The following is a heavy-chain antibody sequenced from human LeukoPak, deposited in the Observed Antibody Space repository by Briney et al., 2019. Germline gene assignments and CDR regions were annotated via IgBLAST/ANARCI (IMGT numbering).Heavy chain of an antibody. D-gene: IGHD3-10*01. V-gene: IGHV4-34*01. CDR1: GGSFSGYY. CDR2: INHSGST. J-gene: IGHJ4*02. CDR3: AKATYYYGSGSRKYFDY. Sequence: SETLSLTCAVYGGSFSGYYWSWIRQPPGKGLEWIGEINHSGSTNYNPSLKSRVTISVDTYKNQFSQKLSSVTAADTAVYYCAKATYYYGSGSRKYFDYWGQGTLVTVSS.